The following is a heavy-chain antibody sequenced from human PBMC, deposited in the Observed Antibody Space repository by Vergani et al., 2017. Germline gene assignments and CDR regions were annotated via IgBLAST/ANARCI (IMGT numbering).Heavy chain of an antibody. CDR3: ARGTRRDFFLEWLSLDY. J-gene: IGHJ4*02. Sequence: VQLVESGAEVKKPGSSVKVSCKASGGTFSSYAISWVRQAPGQGLEWMGRIIPILGIANYAQKFQGRVTITADKSTSTAYMERSSLRSEYTAVYYCARGTRRDFFLEWLSLDYWGQGTLVTVSS. CDR1: GGTFSSYA. D-gene: IGHD3-3*01. V-gene: IGHV1-69*09. CDR2: IIPILGIA.